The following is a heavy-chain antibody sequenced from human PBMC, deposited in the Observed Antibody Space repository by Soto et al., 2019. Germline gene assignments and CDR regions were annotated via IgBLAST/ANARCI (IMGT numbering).Heavy chain of an antibody. J-gene: IGHJ4*02. V-gene: IGHV1-69*01. CDR2: IIPIFGTA. CDR3: ARDGGIGYGGNCFDY. D-gene: IGHD2-21*01. CDR1: GGTFSSYA. Sequence: QVQLVQSGAEVKKPGSSVKVSCKASGGTFSSYAISWVRQAPGQGLELMGGIIPIFGTANYEQKFQGRVTITADESTSTDYLELSSLGSEDTAVYYCARDGGIGYGGNCFDYWGQGTLVTVSS.